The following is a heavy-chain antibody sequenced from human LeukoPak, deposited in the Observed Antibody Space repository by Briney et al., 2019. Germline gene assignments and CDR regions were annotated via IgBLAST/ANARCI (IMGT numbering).Heavy chain of an antibody. Sequence: SETLSLTCTVSGGSISSYYWSWIRQPPGKGLEWIGYIYYSGSTNYNPSLKSRVTISVDTSKNQFSLKLSSVTAADTAVYYCARLRRYMGYYMDVWGKGTTVTISS. D-gene: IGHD2-2*02. CDR3: ARLRRYMGYYMDV. CDR1: GGSISSYY. CDR2: IYYSGST. J-gene: IGHJ6*03. V-gene: IGHV4-59*12.